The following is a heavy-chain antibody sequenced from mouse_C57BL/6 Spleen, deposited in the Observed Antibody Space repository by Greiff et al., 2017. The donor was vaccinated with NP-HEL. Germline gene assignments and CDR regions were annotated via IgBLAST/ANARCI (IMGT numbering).Heavy chain of an antibody. J-gene: IGHJ2*01. Sequence: EVQVVESGGGLVKPGGSLKLSCAASGFTFSSYAMSWVRQTPEKRLEWVATISDGGSYTYYPDNVKGRFTISRDNAKNNLYLQMSHLKSEDTAMYYCARVREGTGYFDYWGKGTTLTVSS. D-gene: IGHD2-12*01. CDR3: ARVREGTGYFDY. CDR2: ISDGGSYT. V-gene: IGHV5-4*01. CDR1: GFTFSSYA.